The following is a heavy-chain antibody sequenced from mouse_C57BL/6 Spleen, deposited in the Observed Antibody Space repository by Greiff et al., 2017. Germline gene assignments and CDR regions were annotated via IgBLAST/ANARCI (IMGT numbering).Heavy chain of an antibody. CDR3: ARIYYDDDGDWRDIDV. CDR1: GYTFTSYW. CDR2: IHPNSGST. Sequence: QVQLQQPGAELVKPGASVKLSCKASGYTFTSYWMHWVKQRPGQGLEWIGMIHPNSGSTNYNEKFKSKATLTVDTSSCTAYMQLSSLTSEDYAVYYWARIYYDDDGDWRDIDVGGTGTTVTVSS. V-gene: IGHV1-64*01. D-gene: IGHD2-4*01. J-gene: IGHJ1*03.